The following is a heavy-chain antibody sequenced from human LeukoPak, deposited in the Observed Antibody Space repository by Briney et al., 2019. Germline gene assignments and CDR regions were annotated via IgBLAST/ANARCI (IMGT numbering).Heavy chain of an antibody. Sequence: GGSLRLSCAASGFTFSSYGMHWVRQAPGKGLEWVAVISYDGSNKYYADSVKGRFTISRDNSKNTLYLQMNSLRAEDTAVYYAVAGYDYGMDVWGQGTTVTVSS. D-gene: IGHD6-19*01. CDR1: GFTFSSYG. J-gene: IGHJ6*02. CDR2: ISYDGSNK. CDR3: VAGYDYGMDV. V-gene: IGHV3-30*03.